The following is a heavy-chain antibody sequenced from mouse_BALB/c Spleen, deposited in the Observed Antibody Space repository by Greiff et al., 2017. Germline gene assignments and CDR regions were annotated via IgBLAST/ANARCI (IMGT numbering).Heavy chain of an antibody. CDR1: GYTFSSYW. CDR3: ARYRYDEGYYYAMDY. J-gene: IGHJ4*01. D-gene: IGHD2-14*01. CDR2: ILPGSGST. V-gene: IGHV1-9*01. Sequence: VQLQQSGAELMKPGASVKISCKATGYTFSSYWIEWVKQRPGHGLEWIGEILPGSGSTNYNEKFKGKATFTADTSSNTAYMQLSSLTSEDSAVYYCARYRYDEGYYYAMDYWGQGTSVTVSS.